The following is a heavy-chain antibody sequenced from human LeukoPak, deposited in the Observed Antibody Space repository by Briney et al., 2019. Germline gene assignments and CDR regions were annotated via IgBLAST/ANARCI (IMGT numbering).Heavy chain of an antibody. CDR1: GGSISSSSYY. CDR3: ARDRVCSGGSCYLRTYEKSVLDNNWFDP. Sequence: ETLSLTCTVSGGSISSSSYYWGWVRQPPGKGLEWIGRIYYSGSTDYNPSLKSRVTISVDTSKNQFSLKLSSVTAADTAVYYCARDRVCSGGSCYLRTYEKSVLDNNWFDPWGQGTLVTVSS. J-gene: IGHJ5*02. V-gene: IGHV4-39*07. CDR2: IYYSGST. D-gene: IGHD2-15*01.